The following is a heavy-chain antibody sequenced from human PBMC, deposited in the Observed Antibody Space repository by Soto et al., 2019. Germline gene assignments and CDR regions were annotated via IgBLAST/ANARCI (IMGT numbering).Heavy chain of an antibody. Sequence: PGGSLRLSCAVSGFTFRSSPMSWVRQAPGKGLEWVSAISGSGGSTYYADSVKGRFTISRDNSKNTLYLQMNSLRAEDTAVYYCAKDIMGGYVKPYSDYWGQGTLVTVSS. CDR1: GFTFRSSP. J-gene: IGHJ4*02. V-gene: IGHV3-23*01. D-gene: IGHD5-12*01. CDR2: ISGSGGST. CDR3: AKDIMGGYVKPYSDY.